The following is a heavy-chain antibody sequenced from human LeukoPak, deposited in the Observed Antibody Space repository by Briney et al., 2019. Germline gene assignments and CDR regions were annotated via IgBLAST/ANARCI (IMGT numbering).Heavy chain of an antibody. Sequence: SETLSLTCTVSGGSISSYYWSWIRQPPGKGLEWIGYIYYSGSTNYNPSLKSRVTISVDTSKNQFSLKLSSVTAADTALYYCAREGNWFDPWGQGTLVTVSS. CDR2: IYYSGST. V-gene: IGHV4-59*01. CDR3: AREGNWFDP. CDR1: GGSISSYY. J-gene: IGHJ5*02.